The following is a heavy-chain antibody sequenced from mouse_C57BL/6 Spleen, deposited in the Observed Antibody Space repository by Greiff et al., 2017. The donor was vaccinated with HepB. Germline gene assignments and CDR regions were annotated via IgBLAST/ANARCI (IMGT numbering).Heavy chain of an antibody. CDR3: ARGDDGYFYFDY. V-gene: IGHV3-1*01. CDR1: GYSITSGYD. J-gene: IGHJ2*01. CDR2: ISYSGST. D-gene: IGHD2-3*01. Sequence: EVKLVESGPGMVKPSQSLSLTCTVTGYSITSGYDWHWIRHFPGNKLEWMGYISYSGSTNYNPSLKSRISITHDTSKNHFFLKLNSVTTEDTATYYCARGDDGYFYFDYWGQGTTLTVSS.